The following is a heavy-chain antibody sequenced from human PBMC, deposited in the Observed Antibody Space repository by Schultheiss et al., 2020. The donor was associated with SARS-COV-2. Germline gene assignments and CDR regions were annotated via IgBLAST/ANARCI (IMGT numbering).Heavy chain of an antibody. D-gene: IGHD3-3*01. CDR2: IYYSGST. CDR3: ARDHSTIFGVVDY. Sequence: SETLSLTCTVSGGSISSYYWSWIRQPPGKGLEWIGYIYYSGSTNYNPSLKSRVTMSVDTSKNQFSLKLSSVTAADTAVYYCARDHSTIFGVVDYWGQGTLVTVSS. CDR1: GGSISSYY. V-gene: IGHV4-59*01. J-gene: IGHJ4*02.